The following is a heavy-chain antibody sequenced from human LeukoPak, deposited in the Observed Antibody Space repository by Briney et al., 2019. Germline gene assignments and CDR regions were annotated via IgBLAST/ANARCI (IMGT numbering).Heavy chain of an antibody. CDR3: ARRRWYNAFDI. CDR1: GGTFSSYA. Sequence: ASVKVSCKASGGTFSSYAISWVRQATGQGLEWMGWMNPNSGNTGYVQKFQGRVTITRNTSISTAYMELSSLRSEDTAVYYCARRRWYNAFDIWGQGTMVTVSS. V-gene: IGHV1-8*03. D-gene: IGHD4-23*01. J-gene: IGHJ3*02. CDR2: MNPNSGNT.